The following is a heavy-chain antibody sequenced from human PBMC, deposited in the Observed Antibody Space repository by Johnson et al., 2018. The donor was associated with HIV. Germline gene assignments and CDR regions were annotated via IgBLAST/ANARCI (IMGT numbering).Heavy chain of an antibody. CDR3: AKDGGKWSYSFDV. J-gene: IGHJ3*01. CDR2: IKQDGSEK. CDR1: GFTFSSYW. D-gene: IGHD2-8*01. Sequence: VQLVESGGGLVQPGGSLRLSCAASGFTFSSYWMSWVRQAPGKGLEWVANIKQDGSEKYYVDSVKGRFTISRDNSKNTLYLQMNNLRTEDTGLYYCAKDGGKWSYSFDVWGQGTMVSVSS. V-gene: IGHV3-7*01.